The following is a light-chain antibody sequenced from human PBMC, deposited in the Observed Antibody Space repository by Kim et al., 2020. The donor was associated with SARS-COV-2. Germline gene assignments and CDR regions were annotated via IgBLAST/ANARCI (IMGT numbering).Light chain of an antibody. CDR2: INN. Sequence: GHMSTTSRSGGSANIVDDGVKWNQQLPGAAPKLLIYINNQRPSGGPDRFSGSESGTSASLAISGLQSEDEADYYCAAWDDRLNGYVFGTGTKVTVL. CDR3: AAWDDRLNGYV. V-gene: IGLV1-44*01. J-gene: IGLJ1*01. CDR1: SANIVDDG.